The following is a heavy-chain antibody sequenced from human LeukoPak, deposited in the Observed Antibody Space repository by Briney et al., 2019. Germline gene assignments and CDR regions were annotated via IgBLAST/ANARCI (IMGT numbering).Heavy chain of an antibody. CDR1: GITFSTYA. CDR3: TRDPNGDYVGAFDM. CDR2: IRGSGGGT. Sequence: GGSLRLSCAASGITFSTYAMTWVRQAPGKGLEWVSSIRGSGGGTDYADSVKGRFTISRDNSRDTLFLQMNSLRAEDTALYYCTRDPNGDYVGAFDMWGPGTMVTVSS. V-gene: IGHV3-23*01. D-gene: IGHD4-17*01. J-gene: IGHJ3*02.